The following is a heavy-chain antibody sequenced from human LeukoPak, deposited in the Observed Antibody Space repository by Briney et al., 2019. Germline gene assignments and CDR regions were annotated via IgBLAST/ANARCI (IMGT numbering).Heavy chain of an antibody. CDR2: IYSGGST. CDR1: GFTVRSNY. J-gene: IGHJ4*02. CDR3: TRIAPVVTPFIDY. Sequence: PGGSLRLSCAASGFTVRSNYMSWVRQAPGKGLEWVSVIYSGGSTYYANSVKGRFTISRDNSKNTLYLQVNSLRAEDTAVYYCTRIAPVVTPFIDYWGQGTLVTVSS. V-gene: IGHV3-53*01. D-gene: IGHD4-23*01.